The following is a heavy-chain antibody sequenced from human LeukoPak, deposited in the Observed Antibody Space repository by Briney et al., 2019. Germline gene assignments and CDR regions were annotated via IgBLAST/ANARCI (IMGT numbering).Heavy chain of an antibody. D-gene: IGHD2-2*01. Sequence: TGGSLRLSCAASGFTFSSYSMNWVRQAPGKGLEWVSYISSSSSTIYYADSVKGRFTISRDNAKNSLYLQMNSLRAEDTAVYYCARGRCSSTSCRGLNDYWGQGTLVTVSS. V-gene: IGHV3-48*04. CDR2: ISSSSSTI. CDR3: ARGRCSSTSCRGLNDY. J-gene: IGHJ4*02. CDR1: GFTFSSYS.